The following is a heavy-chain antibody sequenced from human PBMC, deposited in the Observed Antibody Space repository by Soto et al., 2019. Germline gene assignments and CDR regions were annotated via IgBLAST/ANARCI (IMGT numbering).Heavy chain of an antibody. J-gene: IGHJ6*02. D-gene: IGHD3-10*01. CDR2: ISYDGSNK. CDR3: ARDLRGGMDV. Sequence: PGGSLRLSCAASGFTFSSYAMHWVRQAPGKGLEWVAVISYDGSNKYYADSVKGRFTISRDNSKNTLYLQMNSLRAEDTAVYYCARDLRGGMDVWGQGTTVTVSS. V-gene: IGHV3-30-3*01. CDR1: GFTFSSYA.